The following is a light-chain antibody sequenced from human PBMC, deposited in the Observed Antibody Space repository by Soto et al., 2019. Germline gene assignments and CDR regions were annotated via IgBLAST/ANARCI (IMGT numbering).Light chain of an antibody. Sequence: DIVLTQSPGTLSLSPGERATLSCRASQTISSSYLAWYQQKPGQAPRLLIYGASSRATGIPDRFSGSGSGTDFTLTISSLQPEDFAVYYCQQYTDWPWGTFGGGTKV. V-gene: IGKV3-20*01. J-gene: IGKJ4*01. CDR3: QQYTDWPWGT. CDR1: QTISSSY. CDR2: GAS.